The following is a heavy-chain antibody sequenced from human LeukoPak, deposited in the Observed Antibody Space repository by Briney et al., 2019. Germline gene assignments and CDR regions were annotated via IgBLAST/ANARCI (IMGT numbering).Heavy chain of an antibody. D-gene: IGHD3-22*01. J-gene: IGHJ4*02. CDR2: ISGSGGST. CDR3: AKDFGGYKQYYFDY. CDR1: GFTFSSYA. Sequence: GGSLRLSCAASGFTFSSYAMSWVRQAPGKGLEWVSAISGSGGSTYYADSVKGRFAISRDNSKNTLYLQMNSLRAEDTAVYYCAKDFGGYKQYYFDYWGQGTLVTVSS. V-gene: IGHV3-23*01.